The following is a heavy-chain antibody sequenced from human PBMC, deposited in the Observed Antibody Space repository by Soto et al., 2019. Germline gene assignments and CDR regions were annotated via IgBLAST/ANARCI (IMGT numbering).Heavy chain of an antibody. CDR3: ARHTGNDQGGRNFDS. J-gene: IGHJ4*02. D-gene: IGHD1-1*01. Sequence: EVQLLESGGGLVQPGGSLRLSCAASGFTFSSHAMSWVRRAPGKGLEWVSTIGTGHTPYYADSVKGRFTISRDNSKNTLYLQMNSLGAEDTAMYYCARHTGNDQGGRNFDSWGQGVLVTVSS. CDR1: GFTFSSHA. CDR2: IGTGHTP. V-gene: IGHV3-23*01.